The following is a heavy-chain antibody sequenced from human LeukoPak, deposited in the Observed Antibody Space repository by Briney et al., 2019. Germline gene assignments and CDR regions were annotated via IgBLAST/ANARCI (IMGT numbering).Heavy chain of an antibody. V-gene: IGHV4-59*01. J-gene: IGHJ6*02. CDR2: IYYSGST. CDR1: GGSISSYY. Sequence: PSETLSLTCTVSGGSISSYYWSLIRQPPGKGLEWIGYIYYSGSTNYNPSLKSRVTISVDTSKNQFSLKLSSVTAADTAVYYCARATPDYYYYYGMDVWGQGTTVTVSS. CDR3: ARATPDYYYYYGMDV.